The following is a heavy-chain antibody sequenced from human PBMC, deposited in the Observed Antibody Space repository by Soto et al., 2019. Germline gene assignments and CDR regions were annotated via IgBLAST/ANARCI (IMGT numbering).Heavy chain of an antibody. V-gene: IGHV4-30-2*01. CDR1: GGSISSGGYS. D-gene: IGHD4-17*01. CDR3: ARAMTTVTTFDY. Sequence: QLQLQESGSGLVKPSQTLSLTCAVSGGSISSGGYSWIWIRQPPGKGLEWIGYIYHSGSTYYNPSLKSRVTLSEDRSKHQFSLKLSSVTAADTAVYYGARAMTTVTTFDYWVQGTLVTVSS. CDR2: IYHSGST. J-gene: IGHJ4*02.